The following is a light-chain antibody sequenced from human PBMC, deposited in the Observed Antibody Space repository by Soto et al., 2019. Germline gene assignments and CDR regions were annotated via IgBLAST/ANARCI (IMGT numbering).Light chain of an antibody. V-gene: IGKV3-11*01. CDR1: LSVSVY. CDR3: HQRQYWPPIT. Sequence: VVFTQSPATLTLSPGERATLSCRTSLSVSVYLDWYQQKPGQAPRLLISDASNRATGIPARFSGSGSGTDFTLTISSLEPEDSAVYYCHQRQYWPPITFGQGTRLE. J-gene: IGKJ5*01. CDR2: DAS.